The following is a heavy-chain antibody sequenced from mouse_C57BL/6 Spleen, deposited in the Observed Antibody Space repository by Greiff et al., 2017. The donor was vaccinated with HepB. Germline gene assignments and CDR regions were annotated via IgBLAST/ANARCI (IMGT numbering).Heavy chain of an antibody. CDR3: ASSYYYGSSYPYYFDY. CDR2: IYPGDGDT. D-gene: IGHD1-1*01. CDR1: GYAFSSSW. J-gene: IGHJ2*01. Sequence: QVQLQQSGPELVKPGASVKISCKASGYAFSSSWMNWVKQRPGKGLEWIGRIYPGDGDTNYNGKFKGKATLTADKSSSTAYMQLSSLTSEDSAVYFCASSYYYGSSYPYYFDYWGQGTTLTVSS. V-gene: IGHV1-82*01.